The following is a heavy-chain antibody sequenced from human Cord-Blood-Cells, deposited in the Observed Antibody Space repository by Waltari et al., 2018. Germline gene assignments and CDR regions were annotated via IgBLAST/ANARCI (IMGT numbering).Heavy chain of an antibody. CDR2: IYHSGST. Sequence: QGQLQESGPGLVKPSATLSLTCTVSGYSISCGYYWGWIRQPPGKGLEWIGRIYHSGSTYYNPSLKSRVTISVDTSKNQFSLKLSSVTAADTAVYYCARGGGYSYGYYFDYWGQGTLVTVSS. D-gene: IGHD5-18*01. V-gene: IGHV4-38-2*02. CDR3: ARGGGYSYGYYFDY. CDR1: GYSISCGYY. J-gene: IGHJ4*02.